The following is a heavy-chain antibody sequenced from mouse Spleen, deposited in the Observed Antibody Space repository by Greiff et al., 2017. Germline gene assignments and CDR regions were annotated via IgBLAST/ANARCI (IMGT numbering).Heavy chain of an antibody. J-gene: IGHJ4*01. D-gene: IGHD4-1*02. CDR2: IDTSDSYT. Sequence: VQLQQPGAELVRPGTSVKLSCKASGYTFTSYWMHWVKQRPGQGLEWIGVIDTSDSYTNYNQKFKGKATLTVDTSSSTAYMQLSSLTSEDSAVYYCASTWAAMDYWGQGTSVTVSS. CDR1: GYTFTSYW. V-gene: IGHV1-59*01. CDR3: ASTWAAMDY.